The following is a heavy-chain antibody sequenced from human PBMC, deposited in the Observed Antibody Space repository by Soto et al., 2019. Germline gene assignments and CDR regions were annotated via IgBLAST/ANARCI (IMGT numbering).Heavy chain of an antibody. CDR3: ARGSVTSPPRYYYYGMDV. CDR1: GYTFTSYD. CDR2: MNPNSGNT. V-gene: IGHV1-8*01. J-gene: IGHJ6*02. Sequence: ASVKVSCKASGYTFTSYDINWVRQATGQGLEWMGWMNPNSGNTGYAQKFQGRVTMTRNTSISTAYMELSSLRSEDTAVYYCARGSVTSPPRYYYYGMDVWGQGTTVTVSS. D-gene: IGHD4-4*01.